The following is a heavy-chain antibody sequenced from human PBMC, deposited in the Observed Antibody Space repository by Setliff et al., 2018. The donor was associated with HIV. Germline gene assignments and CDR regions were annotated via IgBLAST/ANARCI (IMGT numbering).Heavy chain of an antibody. CDR1: SGSISTSYY. Sequence: SETLSLTCTVSSGSISTSYYWGWIRQPPGRGLEWIGSIYYRGSTYYNPSLESRVTTSVDTSKKQFSLRLTSVTAADTAVYYCARGVRDNSGWSSYYFDYWGQGTLVTVSS. D-gene: IGHD6-19*01. V-gene: IGHV4-39*07. CDR2: IYYRGST. J-gene: IGHJ4*02. CDR3: ARGVRDNSGWSSYYFDY.